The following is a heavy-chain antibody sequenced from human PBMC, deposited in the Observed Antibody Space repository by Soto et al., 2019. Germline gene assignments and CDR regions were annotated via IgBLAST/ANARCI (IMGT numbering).Heavy chain of an antibody. CDR2: IIPLFDST. V-gene: IGHV1-69*06. J-gene: IGHJ4*02. CDR3: TTRDQGRFDH. CDR1: GVTFNTLS. Sequence: QVLLVQSGAEGKRPGSSAKVSCKPSGVTFNTLSINWVRQGPGQGLEWVGAIIPLFDSTNYAQKFQDRVTITADKSMDTAYLELNNLRSDDTAVYYCTTRDQGRFDHWGQGTPLTVSS.